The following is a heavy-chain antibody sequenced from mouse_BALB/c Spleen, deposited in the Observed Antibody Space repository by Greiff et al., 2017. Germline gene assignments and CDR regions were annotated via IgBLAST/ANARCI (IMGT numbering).Heavy chain of an antibody. J-gene: IGHJ3*01. CDR1: GFSLTSYG. V-gene: IGHV2-2*02. D-gene: IGHD2-1*01. Sequence: VQLQQSGPGLVQPSQSLSITCTVSGFSLTSYGVHWVRQSPGKGLEWLGVIWSGGSTDYNAAFISRLSISKDNSKSQVFFKMNSLQANDTAIYYCARNGGNAVFAYWGQGTLVTVSA. CDR2: IWSGGST. CDR3: ARNGGNAVFAY.